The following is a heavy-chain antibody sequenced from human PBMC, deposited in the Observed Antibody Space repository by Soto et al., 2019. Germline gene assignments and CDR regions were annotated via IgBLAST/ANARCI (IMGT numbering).Heavy chain of an antibody. Sequence: QVQLVESGGGVVQPGRSLRLSCVASGFPFSSYGMFWVRQAPGKGLEWVAGISNDGSQEHYADSVKGRFTISRDNSKNTLFVQMTSMRPEDTAVYYCAKYGHNSFFYCYGMDVWGQGTTVSVSS. J-gene: IGHJ6*02. CDR3: AKYGHNSFFYCYGMDV. V-gene: IGHV3-30*18. D-gene: IGHD1-1*01. CDR1: GFPFSSYG. CDR2: ISNDGSQE.